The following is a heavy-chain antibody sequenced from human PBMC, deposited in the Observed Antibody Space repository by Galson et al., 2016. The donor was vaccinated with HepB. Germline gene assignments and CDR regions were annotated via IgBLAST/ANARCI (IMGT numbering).Heavy chain of an antibody. CDR1: GYTFTGYY. CDR3: GRLFCASPYFDY. D-gene: IGHD3-9*01. V-gene: IGHV1-2*02. Sequence: SVKVSCKASGYTFTGYYIHWVRQAPGQGLEWMGWVNPTSGGARYAQNFQGRVTMTRDTSISAAYMELSGLRSDDTAVSYCGRLFCASPYFDYWGQGTLVTVAS. J-gene: IGHJ4*02. CDR2: VNPTSGGA.